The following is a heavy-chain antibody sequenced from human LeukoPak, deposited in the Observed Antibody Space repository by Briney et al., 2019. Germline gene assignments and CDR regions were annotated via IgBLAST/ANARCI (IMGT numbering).Heavy chain of an antibody. D-gene: IGHD2-21*02. CDR3: SAGATTYCGEDCYPSFFFYHGIDV. CDR1: GFTFTTFA. Sequence: TSVKVSCKASGFTFTTFAVQWVRQARGQRLEWIGWIVVDGGNTHYAQKFQERDDIITDRSTNTVFMELRSLRSDDTAVYYCSAGATTYCGEDCYPSFFFYHGIDVWGQGTTVTVSS. CDR2: IVVDGGNT. J-gene: IGHJ6*02. V-gene: IGHV1-58*01.